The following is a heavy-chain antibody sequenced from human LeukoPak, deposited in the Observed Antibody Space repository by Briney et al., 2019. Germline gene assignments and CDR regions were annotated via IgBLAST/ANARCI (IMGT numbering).Heavy chain of an antibody. CDR3: ARDYDKPDY. Sequence: GGSLRLSCAASGFTFGSYGTHWLRQAPGKGPEWVAVIWYDGSNIYYADSVKGRFTISRDNSKNTLFLQMNSLRAEDTAVYYCARDYDKPDYWGQGTLVTVSS. V-gene: IGHV3-33*01. CDR1: GFTFGSYG. J-gene: IGHJ4*01. D-gene: IGHD3-3*01. CDR2: IWYDGSNI.